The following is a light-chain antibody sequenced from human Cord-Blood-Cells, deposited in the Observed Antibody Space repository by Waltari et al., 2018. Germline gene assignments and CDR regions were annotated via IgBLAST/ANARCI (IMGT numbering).Light chain of an antibody. CDR3: NSRDSSGNHLVV. CDR2: GKN. CDR1: SLSTYY. J-gene: IGLJ2*01. V-gene: IGLV3-19*01. Sequence: SSELTPDPAVSVALGPTARIPCQGDSLSTYYASWYQKKPGQAPLLVIYGKNNRPSGIPDRFSGSSSGNTASLTITGAQAEDEADYYCNSRDSSGNHLVVFGGGTKLTVL.